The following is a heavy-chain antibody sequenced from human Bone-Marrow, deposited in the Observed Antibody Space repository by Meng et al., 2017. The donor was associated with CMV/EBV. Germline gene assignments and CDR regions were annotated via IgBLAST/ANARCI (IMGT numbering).Heavy chain of an antibody. CDR3: AKGPSPPPRKSCIVGATHSTVNGMDV. D-gene: IGHD1-26*01. CDR2: IYYSGST. Sequence: SQTLPLTCAASGFLLSDYYMSCIRQPPGKGLEWTGYIYYSGSTNYNPSLKSRVTISVDTSKNQFSLKLSSVTAADTAVYYRAKGPSPPPRKSCIVGATHSTVNGMDVWGQGTTVTVSS. CDR1: GFLLSDYY. J-gene: IGHJ6*02. V-gene: IGHV4-59*01.